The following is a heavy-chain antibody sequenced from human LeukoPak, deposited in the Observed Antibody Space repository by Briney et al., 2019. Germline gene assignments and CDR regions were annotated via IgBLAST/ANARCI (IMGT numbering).Heavy chain of an antibody. CDR3: ARPYPRGAFDI. CDR2: INAGNGNT. D-gene: IGHD2-2*01. J-gene: IGHJ3*02. CDR1: GYTFTSYA. Sequence: GASVKVSCEASGYTFTSYAMHWVRQAPGQRLEWMGWINAGNGNTKYSQKFQGRVTITRDTSASTAYMELSSLRSEDTAVYYCARPYPRGAFDIWGQGTMVTVSS. V-gene: IGHV1-3*01.